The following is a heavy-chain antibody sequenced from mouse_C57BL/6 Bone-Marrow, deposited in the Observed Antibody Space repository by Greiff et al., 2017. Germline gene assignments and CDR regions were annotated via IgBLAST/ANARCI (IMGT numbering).Heavy chain of an antibody. J-gene: IGHJ4*01. D-gene: IGHD3-2*02. CDR1: GYAFSSYW. CDR2: LYPGDGDT. Sequence: VQLVESGAELVKPGASVKISCKASGYAFSSYWMNWVKQRPGKGLEWIGQLYPGDGDTNYTGKFKGKATLTADKSSSTAYMQLSSLTSEDSAVYFCARVQATPCYAMDYWGQGTSVTVSS. V-gene: IGHV1-80*01. CDR3: ARVQATPCYAMDY.